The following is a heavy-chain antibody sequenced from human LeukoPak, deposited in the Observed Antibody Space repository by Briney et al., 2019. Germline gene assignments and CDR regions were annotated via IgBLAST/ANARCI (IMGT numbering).Heavy chain of an antibody. Sequence: GESLKISCKDSGYSFTSYWIGWVRQMPGKGLEWMGIIYPGDSDTRYSPSFQGQVTTSADKSINTAYLHWSSLKASDTAIYYCARRGEAMDPFDYWGQGTLVTVSS. V-gene: IGHV5-51*01. D-gene: IGHD5-18*01. CDR2: IYPGDSDT. CDR1: GYSFTSYW. J-gene: IGHJ4*02. CDR3: ARRGEAMDPFDY.